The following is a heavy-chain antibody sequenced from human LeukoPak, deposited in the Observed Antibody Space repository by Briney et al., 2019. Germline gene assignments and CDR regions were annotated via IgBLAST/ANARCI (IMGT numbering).Heavy chain of an antibody. CDR2: IRYDGTNT. CDR1: GFTFSSYG. V-gene: IGHV3-30*02. CDR3: AKDRSFWSGYYWARSGDFDY. D-gene: IGHD3-3*01. Sequence: GGSLRLSCAASGFTFSSYGMHWVRQAPGKGLEWVACIRYDGTNTYYADSVKGRSTISRDNSKNTLYLQMNSLRAEDTAVYYCAKDRSFWSGYYWARSGDFDYWGQGTLVTVSS. J-gene: IGHJ4*02.